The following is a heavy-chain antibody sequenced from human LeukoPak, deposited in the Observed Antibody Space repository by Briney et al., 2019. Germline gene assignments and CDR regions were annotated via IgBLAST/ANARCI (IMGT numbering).Heavy chain of an antibody. CDR1: GFTFSDYY. D-gene: IGHD4-17*01. V-gene: IGHV3-11*04. CDR3: AKINDYGDYGWFDP. CDR2: ISSSGSTI. Sequence: PGGSLRLSCAASGFTFSDYYMSWIRQAPGKGLEWVSYISSSGSTIYYADSVKGRFTISRDNAKNSLYLQMNSLRAEDTAVYYCAKINDYGDYGWFDPWGQGTLVTVSS. J-gene: IGHJ5*02.